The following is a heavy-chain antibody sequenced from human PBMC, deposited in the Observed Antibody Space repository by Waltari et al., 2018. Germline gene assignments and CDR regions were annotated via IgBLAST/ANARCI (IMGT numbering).Heavy chain of an antibody. V-gene: IGHV3-74*01. D-gene: IGHD6-19*01. CDR3: VAATPSSDK. CDR2: VNSDGSNT. Sequence: EVELVESGGGLVQPGGSLSLPWEFSGVGLSDRWMHWVRQPPEKGLVWVARVNSDGSNTAYADSVRGRFIISRDTARNTLFLQMSSVRVDDTALYYCVAATPSSDKWGQGTLVTVSS. J-gene: IGHJ4*02. CDR1: GVGLSDRW.